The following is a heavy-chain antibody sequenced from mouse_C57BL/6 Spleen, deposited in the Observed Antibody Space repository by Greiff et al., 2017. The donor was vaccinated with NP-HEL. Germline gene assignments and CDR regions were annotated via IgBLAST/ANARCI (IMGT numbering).Heavy chain of an antibody. CDR1: GYSFTDYN. D-gene: IGHD1-1*01. J-gene: IGHJ2*01. Sequence: LVEPGASVKISCKASGYSFTDYNMNWVKQGNGKSLEWIGVINPNYGTTSYNQKFKGKGTLTVDQSSSTAYMQPDTLTSEDSAVYYCARDGSRYYFDYWGQGTTLTVSS. CDR2: INPNYGTT. CDR3: ARDGSRYYFDY. V-gene: IGHV1-39*01.